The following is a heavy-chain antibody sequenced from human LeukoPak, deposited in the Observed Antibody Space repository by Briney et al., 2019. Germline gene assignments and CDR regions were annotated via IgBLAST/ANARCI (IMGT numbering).Heavy chain of an antibody. D-gene: IGHD4-17*01. V-gene: IGHV3-21*01. CDR3: ARALTVTTVWFDP. J-gene: IGHJ5*02. CDR1: GFTFSSYS. CDR2: ISSSSSYI. Sequence: GGSLRLSCAASGFTFSSYSMNWVRQAPGKGLEWVSSISSSSSYIYYADSVKGRFTISRDNAKNSLYLQMNSLRAEDTAVYYCARALTVTTVWFDPWGQGTLVTVSS.